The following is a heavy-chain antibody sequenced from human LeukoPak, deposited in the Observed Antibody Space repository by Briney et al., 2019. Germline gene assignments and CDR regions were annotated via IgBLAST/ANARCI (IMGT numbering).Heavy chain of an antibody. CDR1: GYTFTGYY. V-gene: IGHV1-2*02. D-gene: IGHD6-19*01. J-gene: IGHJ4*02. CDR3: ARLIPAGYSSGWYRDY. CDR2: INPNSGGT. Sequence: GASVKVSCKASGYTFTGYYMHWVRQAPGQGLEWMGWINPNSGGTNYAQKFQGRVTMTRDTSISTAYMELSRLRSDDTAVYYCARLIPAGYSSGWYRDYWGQGTLVTVSS.